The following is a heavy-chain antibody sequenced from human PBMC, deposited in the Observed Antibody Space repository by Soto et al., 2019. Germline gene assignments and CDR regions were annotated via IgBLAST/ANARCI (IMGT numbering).Heavy chain of an antibody. CDR2: VSHDGRNT. CDR1: GFTFSDYA. D-gene: IGHD6-19*01. V-gene: IGHV3-30*18. Sequence: VQLVESGGGGVQPGRSLRLSCADSGFTFSDYAMHWDRQTPGKGLEWVAVVSHDGRNTHYADSVKGRCTISRDSSKNTVSLEMTSLRAEYTAVYYCAKGGRQWLVTSDFNYRGPGALVTVSS. J-gene: IGHJ4*02. CDR3: AKGGRQWLVTSDFNY.